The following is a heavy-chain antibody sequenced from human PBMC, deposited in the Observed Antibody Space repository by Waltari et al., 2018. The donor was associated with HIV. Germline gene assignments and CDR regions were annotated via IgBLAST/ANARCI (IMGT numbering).Heavy chain of an antibody. V-gene: IGHV4-34*02. CDR1: XXSXXGYX. CDR2: INHRGIP. Sequence: QVQIQQXGAXLLXPGETLSXXXXXXXXSXXGYXWTXXXXXXDXGLEWIAEINHRGIPAYNPSLQSRVLISTDTSKNQXSLKLTSVAAADTGTYFCARGRPPRNLAEIPFVKYXXYILDLWGQGXTXXVYS. CDR3: ARGRPPRNLAEIPFVKYXXYILDL. D-gene: IGHD3-22*01. J-gene: IGHJ6*02.